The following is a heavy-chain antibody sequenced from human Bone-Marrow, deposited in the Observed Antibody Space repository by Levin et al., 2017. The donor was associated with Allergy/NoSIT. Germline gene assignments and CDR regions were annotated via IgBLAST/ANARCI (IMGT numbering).Heavy chain of an antibody. D-gene: IGHD5-18*01. V-gene: IGHV3-23*01. J-gene: IGHJ2*01. CDR2: ISGSGGST. Sequence: AGGSLRLSCAASGFTFSHYAMSWVRQAPGKGLEWVSAISGSGGSTYHADSVKGRFTISRDNSKDTLYLQMNNLRAEDTAVYSCAKDMKKYSYSFEYYFDLWGRGTLVTVSS. CDR1: GFTFSHYA. CDR3: AKDMKKYSYSFEYYFDL.